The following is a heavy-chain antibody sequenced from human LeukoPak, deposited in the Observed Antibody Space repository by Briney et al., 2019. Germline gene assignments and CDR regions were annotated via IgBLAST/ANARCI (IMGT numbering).Heavy chain of an antibody. CDR1: GGSISSSSYY. Sequence: SETLSLTCTVSGGSISSSSYYWGWIRQPPGKGLEWIGSIYYSGSTNYHPSLKSRLTISVDTSKNQFSLRLNSVTAADTAVYYCARRGYDSFSFDYWGQGALVTVSS. CDR2: IYYSGST. V-gene: IGHV4-39*07. D-gene: IGHD3-3*01. CDR3: ARRGYDSFSFDY. J-gene: IGHJ4*02.